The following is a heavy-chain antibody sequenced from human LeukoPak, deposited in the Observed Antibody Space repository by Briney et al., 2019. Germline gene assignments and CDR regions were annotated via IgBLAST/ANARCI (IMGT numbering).Heavy chain of an antibody. CDR3: AREPPPGVGPYYYDSSGYLPQGSGYQGFWFDP. CDR2: INPNSGGT. V-gene: IGHV1-2*02. J-gene: IGHJ5*02. CDR1: GYTFTGYY. Sequence: GASVKVSCKAFGYTFTGYYMHWVRQAPGQGLEWMGWINPNSGGTNYAQKFQGRVTMTRDTSISTAYMELSRLRSDDTAVYYCAREPPPGVGPYYYDSSGYLPQGSGYQGFWFDPWGQGTLVTVSS. D-gene: IGHD3-22*01.